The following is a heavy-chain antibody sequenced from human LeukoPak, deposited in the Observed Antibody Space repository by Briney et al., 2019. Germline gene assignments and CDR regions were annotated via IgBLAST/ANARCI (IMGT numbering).Heavy chain of an antibody. CDR3: ARDGCSGGSCYSGVNYYYYYMDV. Sequence: ASVKVSCKASGYTFTGYYMHWVRQAPGQGLEWMGWINPNSGGTNYAQKFQGWVTMTRDTSISTAYMELSRLRSDDTAVYYCARDGCSGGSCYSGVNYYYYYMDVWGKGTTVTVSS. D-gene: IGHD2-15*01. CDR1: GYTFTGYY. J-gene: IGHJ6*03. V-gene: IGHV1-2*04. CDR2: INPNSGGT.